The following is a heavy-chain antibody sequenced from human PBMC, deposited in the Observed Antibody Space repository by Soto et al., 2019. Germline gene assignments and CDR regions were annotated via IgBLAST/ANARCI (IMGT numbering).Heavy chain of an antibody. CDR1: GYTFTSYA. V-gene: IGHV1-3*01. Sequence: QVQLVQSGAEVKKPGASVKVSCKASGYTFTSYAMHWVRQAPGQRLEWMGWINAGNGNTKYSQKFQGRVTITRDTSASTAYMELSSLRSEDTAVYYCARGDIVLVVYPTIDYWGQGTLVTVSS. J-gene: IGHJ4*02. CDR2: INAGNGNT. D-gene: IGHD2-8*01. CDR3: ARGDIVLVVYPTIDY.